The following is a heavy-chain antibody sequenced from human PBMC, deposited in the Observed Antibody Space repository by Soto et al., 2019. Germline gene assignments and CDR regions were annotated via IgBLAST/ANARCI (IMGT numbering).Heavy chain of an antibody. CDR2: ISYDGSNK. Sequence: GGSLRLSCAASGFTFSSYAMHWVRQAPGKGLEWVAVISYDGSNKYYADSVKGRFTISRDNSKNTLYLQMNSLRAEDTAVYYCARHYYDSSGSFGMDVWGQGTTVTVSS. V-gene: IGHV3-30-3*01. CDR1: GFTFSSYA. CDR3: ARHYYDSSGSFGMDV. D-gene: IGHD3-22*01. J-gene: IGHJ6*02.